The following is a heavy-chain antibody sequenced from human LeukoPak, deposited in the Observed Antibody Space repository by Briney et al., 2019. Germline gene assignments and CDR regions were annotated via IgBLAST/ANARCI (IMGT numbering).Heavy chain of an antibody. J-gene: IGHJ4*02. V-gene: IGHV6-1*01. CDR2: TYYRSKWSH. CDR3: AREGPNSFDY. CDR1: GDSVSSISVA. D-gene: IGHD5-24*01. Sequence: SQTLSLTCALSGDSVSSISVAWSWMRQSPSRGLEWLGRTYYRSKWSHDYAESVRSRIAINPDTSKNQFSLQLDSVTPEDTAVYYCAREGPNSFDYWGQGALVTVSS.